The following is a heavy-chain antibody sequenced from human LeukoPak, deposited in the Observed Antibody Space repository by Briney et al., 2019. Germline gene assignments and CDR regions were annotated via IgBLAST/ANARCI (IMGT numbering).Heavy chain of an antibody. CDR2: INHSGST. J-gene: IGHJ4*02. CDR1: GESFSGYY. Sequence: SETLSLTCAVYGESFSGYYWSWIRQPPGKGLEWIGEINHSGSTNYNPSLKSRVTIPVDTSKNQFSLKLSSVTAADTAVYYCARGVARTYYSDTSGYAAADYWGQGTLVTVSS. CDR3: ARGVARTYYSDTSGYAAADY. V-gene: IGHV4-34*01. D-gene: IGHD3-22*01.